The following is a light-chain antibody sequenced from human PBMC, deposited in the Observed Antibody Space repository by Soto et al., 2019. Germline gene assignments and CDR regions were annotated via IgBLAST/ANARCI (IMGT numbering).Light chain of an antibody. CDR1: QSVNQK. CDR3: QHFNNWPHT. V-gene: IGKV3-15*01. Sequence: EIVLTQSPATLSVSPGERATLSCRASQSVNQKLGWYQQKPGQAPRLLIYVASYRATGIPARFSGSGSGTEYTRTISNLQAEDFAVYYCQHFNNWPHTFGQGTRLEIK. CDR2: VAS. J-gene: IGKJ2*01.